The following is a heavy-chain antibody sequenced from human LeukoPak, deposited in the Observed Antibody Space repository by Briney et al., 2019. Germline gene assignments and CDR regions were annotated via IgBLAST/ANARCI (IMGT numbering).Heavy chain of an antibody. CDR3: ARQSGSYGVYYYYMDV. CDR1: GGSFSGYY. D-gene: IGHD1-26*01. CDR2: INHSGST. V-gene: IGHV4-34*01. Sequence: KPSETLSLTCAVYGGSFSGYYWSWIRQPPGKGLEWIGEINHSGSTNYNPSLKSRVTISVDTSKNQFSLKLSSVTAADTAVYYCARQSGSYGVYYYYMDVWGKGTTVTISS. J-gene: IGHJ6*03.